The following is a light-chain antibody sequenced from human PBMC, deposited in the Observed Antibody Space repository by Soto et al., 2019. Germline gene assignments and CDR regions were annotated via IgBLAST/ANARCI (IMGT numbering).Light chain of an antibody. V-gene: IGKV3-11*01. CDR1: QSVSNY. CDR3: QQRSNWPCN. J-gene: IGKJ3*01. CDR2: GAS. Sequence: EIVLTQSPATLSLSPGERATLSCRASQSVSNYVAWYQQKPGQAPRLLIYGASNRATGIPARFSGSGSRTDFTLTIRRLEPDDFAGYYCQQRSNWPCNFGPGTKVDI.